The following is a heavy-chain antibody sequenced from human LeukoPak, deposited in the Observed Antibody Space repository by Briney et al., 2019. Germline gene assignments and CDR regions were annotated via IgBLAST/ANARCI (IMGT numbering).Heavy chain of an antibody. Sequence: GGSLRLSCAASGFILNNHAMRWVRQAPGKGLQWISVISGSGRTIEYEDSVKGRFTISRDNSKNTLSLQMNSLRVEDTAIYYCAKNVMVKRYIDYWGQGTLVTVSS. D-gene: IGHD5-18*01. CDR1: GFILNNHA. CDR3: AKNVMVKRYIDY. CDR2: ISGSGRTI. J-gene: IGHJ4*02. V-gene: IGHV3-23*01.